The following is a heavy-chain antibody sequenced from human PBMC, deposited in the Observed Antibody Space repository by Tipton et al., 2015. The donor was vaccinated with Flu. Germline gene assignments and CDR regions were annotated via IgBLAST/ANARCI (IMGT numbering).Heavy chain of an antibody. CDR2: ISHSGRT. CDR1: GDSISSGYY. V-gene: IGHV4-38-2*01. Sequence: TLSLTCYVFGDSISSGYYWGWIRQPPGKGLEWIGCISHSGRTYYNPSLKSRVTISVDTAKNQFSQRLSSVTAADTAMYYCARSTYYYGSGSSDYWGQGTLVTVSS. CDR3: ARSTYYYGSGSSDY. J-gene: IGHJ4*02. D-gene: IGHD3-10*01.